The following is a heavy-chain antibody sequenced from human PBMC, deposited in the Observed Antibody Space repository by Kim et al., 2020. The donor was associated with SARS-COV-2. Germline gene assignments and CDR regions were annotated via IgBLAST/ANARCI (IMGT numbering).Heavy chain of an antibody. CDR2: IIPIFGTA. D-gene: IGHD6-13*01. CDR3: ARGSSSWRTGYYYYYGMDV. V-gene: IGHV1-69*13. CDR1: GGTFSSYA. J-gene: IGHJ6*02. Sequence: SVKVSCKASGGTFSSYAISWVRQAPGQGLEWMGGIIPIFGTANYAQKFQGRVTITADESTSTAYMELSSLRSEDTAVYYCARGSSSWRTGYYYYYGMDVWGQGTTVTVSS.